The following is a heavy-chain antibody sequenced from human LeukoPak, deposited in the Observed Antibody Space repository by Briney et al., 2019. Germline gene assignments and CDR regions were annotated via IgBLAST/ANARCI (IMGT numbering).Heavy chain of an antibody. V-gene: IGHV4-59*01. Sequence: PSETLSLTGTVSGVSISSYYWSWIRHAPGKGLEGIVRIYPSGSTNYHPSLKRLVTILVDTSKNQFSLNLRSVTAAETAVYYCARASYSGYEAMFAAWGQGTLVTVSS. CDR1: GVSISSYY. CDR2: IYPSGST. D-gene: IGHD5-12*01. CDR3: ARASYSGYEAMFAA. J-gene: IGHJ5*02.